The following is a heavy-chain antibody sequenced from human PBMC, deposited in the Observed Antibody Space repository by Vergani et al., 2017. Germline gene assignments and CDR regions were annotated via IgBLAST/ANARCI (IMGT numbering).Heavy chain of an antibody. CDR1: GFTFSSYS. V-gene: IGHV3-21*01. J-gene: IGHJ6*02. D-gene: IGHD5-12*01. CDR2: ISSSSSYI. Sequence: EVQLVESGGGLVKPGGSLRLSCAASGFTFSSYSMNWVRQAPGKGLEWVSSISSSSSYIYYADSVKGRFTISRDNAKNSLYLQMNSLRAEDTVVYYCARDRVYNIVATLYYYYYGMDVWGQGTTVTVSS. CDR3: ARDRVYNIVATLYYYYYGMDV.